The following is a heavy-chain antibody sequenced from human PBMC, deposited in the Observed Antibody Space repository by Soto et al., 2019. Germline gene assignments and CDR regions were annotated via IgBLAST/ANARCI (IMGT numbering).Heavy chain of an antibody. CDR3: AREGDYDFWSGYSYWYAP. V-gene: IGHV1-46*01. D-gene: IGHD3-3*01. Sequence: ASVKVSCKAAGYTFTSYYMHWVRQAPGQGLEWMGIINPSGGSTSYAQKFQGRVTMTTDTSTSTAYMELRSLRSDDTAVYYCAREGDYDFWSGYSYWYAPCGQGTLVTVSS. J-gene: IGHJ5*02. CDR1: GYTFTSYY. CDR2: INPSGGST.